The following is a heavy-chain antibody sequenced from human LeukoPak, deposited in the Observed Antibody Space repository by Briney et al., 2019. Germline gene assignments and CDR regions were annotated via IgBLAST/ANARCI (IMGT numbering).Heavy chain of an antibody. Sequence: QAGGSLRLSCAASGFTFSSYGMHWVRQAPGKGLEWVAVISYDGSNKYYADSVKGRFTISRDNSKNTLYLQMNSLRAEDTAVYYCARDLLRDIVVVPAVIFGNYYGMDVWGQGTTVTVSS. CDR2: ISYDGSNK. D-gene: IGHD2-2*01. J-gene: IGHJ6*02. CDR1: GFTFSSYG. CDR3: ARDLLRDIVVVPAVIFGNYYGMDV. V-gene: IGHV3-30*03.